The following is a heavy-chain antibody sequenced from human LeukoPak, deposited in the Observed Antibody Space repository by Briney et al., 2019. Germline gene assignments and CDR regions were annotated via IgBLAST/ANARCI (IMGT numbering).Heavy chain of an antibody. CDR1: GGSISSYY. J-gene: IGHJ4*02. CDR3: VRGFLEGDY. Sequence: SETLSLTCTVSGGSISSYYWSWIRQPPGKGLEWIGYIYYSGSTNYNPSLKSRVTISVDTSKNQFSLKLSSVTAADTAVYYCVRGFLEGDYWGQGTLVTVSS. V-gene: IGHV4-59*01. D-gene: IGHD3-3*01. CDR2: IYYSGST.